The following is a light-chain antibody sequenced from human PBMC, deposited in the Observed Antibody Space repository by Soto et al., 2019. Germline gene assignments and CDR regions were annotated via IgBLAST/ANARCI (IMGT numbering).Light chain of an antibody. J-gene: IGKJ2*01. CDR3: QQYNSWPQT. V-gene: IGKV3-15*01. CDR1: QSVSST. Sequence: EIVMTQSPATLSVSPGARATLSCRASQSVSSTLAWYQQKPGQAPRLLINGASTRDTGIPARFSGSGSGTEFTLTISSLQSEDFAVYYCQQYNSWPQTFGQGTKLDIK. CDR2: GAS.